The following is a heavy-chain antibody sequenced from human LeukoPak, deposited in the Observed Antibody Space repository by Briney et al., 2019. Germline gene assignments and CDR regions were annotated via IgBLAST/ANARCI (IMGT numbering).Heavy chain of an antibody. J-gene: IGHJ1*01. D-gene: IGHD4-17*01. V-gene: IGHV4-4*07. Sequence: SETLSLTCTVSGGSISSYYWSWIRQPAGKGLEWIGRIYTSGSTNYNPSLKSRVTMSVDTSKNQLSLKLSSVTAADTAVYYCARGGEYGDYRHTQYFQHWGQGTLVTVSS. CDR2: IYTSGST. CDR1: GGSISSYY. CDR3: ARGGEYGDYRHTQYFQH.